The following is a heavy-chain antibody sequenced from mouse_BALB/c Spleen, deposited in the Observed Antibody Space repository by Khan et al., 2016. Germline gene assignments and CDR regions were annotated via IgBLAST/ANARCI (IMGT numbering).Heavy chain of an antibody. Sequence: QIQLVQSGPELKKPGKTVKISCKASGYTFTNYGMNWVKQAPGKGLKWMGWINTYSGESTYADDFKGRFAFSLETYANTAYLQINNLKNEDTATXFCARYRYYYGSSRYFDVWGAGTTVTVSS. CDR2: INTYSGES. CDR3: ARYRYYYGSSRYFDV. J-gene: IGHJ1*01. CDR1: GYTFTNYG. V-gene: IGHV9-3-1*01. D-gene: IGHD1-1*01.